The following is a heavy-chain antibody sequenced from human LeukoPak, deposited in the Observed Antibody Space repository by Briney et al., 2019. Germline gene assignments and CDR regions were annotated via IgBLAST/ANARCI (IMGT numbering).Heavy chain of an antibody. V-gene: IGHV4-31*03. CDR2: IYYSGST. Sequence: PSQTLSLTCTVSGGSISSGGYYWSWIRQHPGKGLEWIGYIYYSGSTYYNPSLTSRVTISVDTSKNQFSLKLSSVTAADTAVYYCARGTVLNRSLWHWGQGTLVTVSS. D-gene: IGHD3-10*01. CDR1: GGSISSGGYY. CDR3: ARGTVLNRSLWH. J-gene: IGHJ1*01.